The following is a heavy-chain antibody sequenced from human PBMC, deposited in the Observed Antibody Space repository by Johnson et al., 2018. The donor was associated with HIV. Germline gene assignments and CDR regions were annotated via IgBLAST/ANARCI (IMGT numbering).Heavy chain of an antibody. D-gene: IGHD1-26*01. CDR2: ISYDGSNK. J-gene: IGHJ3*02. CDR3: AREGIVGATDDAFDI. Sequence: QVQLVESGGGVVQPGRSLRLSCAASGFTFSNYGMHWVRQAPGKGLEWVAVISYDGSNKYYGDSVKGRFIISRDNAKNSLYLQMNSLRAEDTAVYYCAREGIVGATDDAFDIWGQGTMVTVSS. V-gene: IGHV3-30*03. CDR1: GFTFSNYG.